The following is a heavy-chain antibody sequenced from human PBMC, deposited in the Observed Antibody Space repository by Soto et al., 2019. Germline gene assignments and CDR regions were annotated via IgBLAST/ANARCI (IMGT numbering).Heavy chain of an antibody. V-gene: IGHV3-33*01. D-gene: IGHD1-1*01. J-gene: IGHJ6*02. Sequence: QVQLVESGGGVVQPGRSLRLSCAASGFTFSSYGTHWVRQAPGKGLEWVAVIWYDGSNKYYADSVKGRFTISRDNSKSTLYLQMNSLRAEDTALYYCARDGGNAKPPGYYYYGMDVWGQGTTVTVSS. CDR3: ARDGGNAKPPGYYYYGMDV. CDR2: IWYDGSNK. CDR1: GFTFSSYG.